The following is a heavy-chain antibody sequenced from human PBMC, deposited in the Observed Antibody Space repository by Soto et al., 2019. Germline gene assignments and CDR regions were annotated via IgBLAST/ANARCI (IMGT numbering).Heavy chain of an antibody. D-gene: IGHD1-20*01. CDR2: IDATGGP. J-gene: IGHJ6*02. CDR3: ARERITIGSIRKYGLDV. CDR1: GVSITTGGFY. V-gene: IGHV4-31*03. Sequence: SETLSLTCTVSGVSITTGGFYWGWLRHLPGKGLEWIGNIDATGGPNYHPALKSRVTISRDTSKNQLSLNLSSVTAADTAVYHCARERITIGSIRKYGLDVGGHGTTVTVSS.